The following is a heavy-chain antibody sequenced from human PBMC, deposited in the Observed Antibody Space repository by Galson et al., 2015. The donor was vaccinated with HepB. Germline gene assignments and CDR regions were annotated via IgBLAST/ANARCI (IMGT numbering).Heavy chain of an antibody. CDR2: IKQDGSEK. D-gene: IGHD1-1*01. Sequence: SLRLSCAASGFTFRDYWMSWVRQAPGKGLEWVANIKQDGSEKYYADSVRGRFTLSRDNAKNSLSLQMNNLRAEDTAVYYCARITRIWHLDLWGRGTLVTVSS. J-gene: IGHJ2*01. CDR3: ARITRIWHLDL. CDR1: GFTFRDYW. V-gene: IGHV3-7*03.